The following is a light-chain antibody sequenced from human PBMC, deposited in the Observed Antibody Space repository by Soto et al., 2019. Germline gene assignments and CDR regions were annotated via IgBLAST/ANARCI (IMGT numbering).Light chain of an antibody. J-gene: IGKJ1*01. CDR3: HQYNNLWT. Sequence: EIVMTQSPATLSVSPGERVTLSCRASQSVSSRLAWHQQKPGQSPRLLIYGASTRATGIPTRFSGSGSGTEFTLTISSLQSEDFGVYYCHQYNNLWTFGQGTKVDI. CDR1: QSVSSR. V-gene: IGKV3-15*01. CDR2: GAS.